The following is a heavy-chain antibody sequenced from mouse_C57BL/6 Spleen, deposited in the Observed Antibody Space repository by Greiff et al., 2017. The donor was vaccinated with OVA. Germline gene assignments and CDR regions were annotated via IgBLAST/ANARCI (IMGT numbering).Heavy chain of an antibody. J-gene: IGHJ4*01. V-gene: IGHV5-17*01. D-gene: IGHD2-2*01. CDR3: AREGLRRPYAMDY. Sequence: EVQLVESGGGLVKPGGSLKLSCAASGFTFSDYGMHWVRQAPEKGLEWVAYISSGSSTIYYADTVKGRFTISRDNAKNTLFLQMTSLRSEDTAMYYCAREGLRRPYAMDYWGQGTSVTVSS. CDR1: GFTFSDYG. CDR2: ISSGSSTI.